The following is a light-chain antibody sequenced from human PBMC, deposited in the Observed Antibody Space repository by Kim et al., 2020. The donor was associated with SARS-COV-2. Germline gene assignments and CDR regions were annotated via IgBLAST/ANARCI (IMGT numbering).Light chain of an antibody. CDR3: QQYDNLPVS. CDR1: QDISNY. CDR2: DAS. Sequence: SASVGDRVTITCQASQDISNYLNWYQQKPGKAPKLLIYDASNLETGVPSRFSGSGSGTDFTFTISSLKPEDIATYYCQQYDNLPVSFGQGTKLEI. J-gene: IGKJ2*03. V-gene: IGKV1-33*01.